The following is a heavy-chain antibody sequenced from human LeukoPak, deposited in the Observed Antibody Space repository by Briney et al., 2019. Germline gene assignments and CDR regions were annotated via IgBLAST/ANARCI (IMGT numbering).Heavy chain of an antibody. CDR3: GRVIVNLYYAMDV. D-gene: IGHD2-15*01. CDR2: IYTGGTT. CDR1: GFTVSSDF. J-gene: IGHJ6*02. V-gene: IGHV3-66*01. Sequence: GGCLRLSCVVSGFTVSSDFMSWVRQAPGKGLECVSIIYTGGTTHYAGSVQGRFTISRDNSKNTVSLQMNSLRAEDTAIYYCGRVIVNLYYAMDVWGQGTAVTVSS.